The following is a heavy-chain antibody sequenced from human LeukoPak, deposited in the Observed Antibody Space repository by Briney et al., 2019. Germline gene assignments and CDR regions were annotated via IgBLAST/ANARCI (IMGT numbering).Heavy chain of an antibody. D-gene: IGHD4-17*01. CDR3: AKDSNDYGDYNYFDF. Sequence: PGRSLKLSCAASGFTFSTCHIHWVRQAPGKGLEWVALVWHDGSKTYYADSVKGRFTVSRDNSKNTLYLQMNSLRAEDTAVYYRAKDSNDYGDYNYFDFWGQGTLVTVSS. CDR1: GFTFSTCH. J-gene: IGHJ4*02. V-gene: IGHV3-33*06. CDR2: VWHDGSKT.